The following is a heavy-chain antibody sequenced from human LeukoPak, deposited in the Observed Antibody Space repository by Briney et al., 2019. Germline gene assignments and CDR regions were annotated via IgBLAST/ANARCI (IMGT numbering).Heavy chain of an antibody. CDR3: ARGSDYDDYFYMDF. Sequence: ASVKVSCKASGYTFTGYYMHWVRQAPGQGLEWMGWINPNSGVTHYAQKFQGRVTMTRDTSISTAYMELTRLRSDDTAVYFCARGSDYDDYFYMDFWGKGTTVTVSS. J-gene: IGHJ6*03. CDR2: INPNSGVT. CDR1: GYTFTGYY. V-gene: IGHV1-2*02.